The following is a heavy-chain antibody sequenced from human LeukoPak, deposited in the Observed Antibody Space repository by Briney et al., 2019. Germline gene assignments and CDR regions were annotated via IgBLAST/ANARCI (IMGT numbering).Heavy chain of an antibody. CDR1: GFTFSSYA. V-gene: IGHV3-30*04. CDR2: ISYDGSNK. Sequence: GGSLRLSCAASGFTFSSYAMHWVREAPGKGLEWVAVISYDGSNKYYADSVKGRFTISRDNSKNTVYLQMNSPRAEDTAVYHCAKDRQQLVYYMDVWGKGTTVTVSS. CDR3: AKDRQQLVYYMDV. J-gene: IGHJ6*03. D-gene: IGHD6-13*01.